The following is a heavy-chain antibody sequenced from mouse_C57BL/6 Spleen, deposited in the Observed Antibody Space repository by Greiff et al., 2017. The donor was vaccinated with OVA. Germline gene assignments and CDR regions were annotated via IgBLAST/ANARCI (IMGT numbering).Heavy chain of an antibody. CDR1: GFTFSDYG. Sequence: DVKLVESGGGLVKPGGSLKLSCAASGFTFSDYGMHWVRQAPEKGLEWVAYISSGSSTIYYADTVKGRFTISRDNAKNTLFLQMTSLRSEDTAMYYCARVYYSNYGYFDYWGQGTTLTVSS. J-gene: IGHJ2*01. CDR3: ARVYYSNYGYFDY. D-gene: IGHD2-5*01. V-gene: IGHV5-17*01. CDR2: ISSGSSTI.